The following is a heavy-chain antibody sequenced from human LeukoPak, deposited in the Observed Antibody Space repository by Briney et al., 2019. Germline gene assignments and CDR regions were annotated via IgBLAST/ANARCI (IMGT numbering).Heavy chain of an antibody. CDR1: GFTFSSYS. V-gene: IGHV3-21*04. D-gene: IGHD4-17*01. CDR2: ISSSSSYI. CDR3: AKDGDYGDYGGFDY. Sequence: TGGSLRLSCAASGFTFSSYSMNWVRQAPGKGLEWVSSISSSSSYIYYADSVKGRFTISRDNSKNTLYLQMNSLRAEDTAVYYCAKDGDYGDYGGFDYWGQGTLVTVSS. J-gene: IGHJ4*02.